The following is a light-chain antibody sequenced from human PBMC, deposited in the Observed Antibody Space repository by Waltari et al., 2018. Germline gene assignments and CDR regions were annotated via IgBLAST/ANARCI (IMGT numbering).Light chain of an antibody. Sequence: NFMLTQPHSVSESPGKTVTISCTRSSGSIANNYVPWYQQRPGSAPTTVIYENNQRPSGVSDRFSGSIDSSSNSAPLTISGLKAEDEADYYCQSYYGTDWVFGGGTKLTVL. CDR2: ENN. J-gene: IGLJ3*02. V-gene: IGLV6-57*04. CDR1: SGSIANNY. CDR3: QSYYGTDWV.